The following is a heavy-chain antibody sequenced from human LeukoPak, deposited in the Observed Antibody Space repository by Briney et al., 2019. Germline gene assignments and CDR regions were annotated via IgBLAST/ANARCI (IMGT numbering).Heavy chain of an antibody. CDR3: AKDPDGEMATITANYFDY. CDR2: ISGSGGST. Sequence: PGGSLRLSCAASGFTFSSYAMSWVRQAPGKGLEWVSTISGSGGSTYYADSVKGRFTISRDNSKNTLYLQMNSLRAEDTAVYYCAKDPDGEMATITANYFDYWGQGTLVTVSS. CDR1: GFTFSSYA. D-gene: IGHD5-24*01. V-gene: IGHV3-23*01. J-gene: IGHJ4*02.